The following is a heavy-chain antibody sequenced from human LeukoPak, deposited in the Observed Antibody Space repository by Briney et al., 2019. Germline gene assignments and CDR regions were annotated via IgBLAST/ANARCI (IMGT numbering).Heavy chain of an antibody. D-gene: IGHD3-10*01. CDR2: INHSGST. V-gene: IGHV4-34*01. Sequence: SETLSLTCAVYGGSFSGYYWSWIRQPPGKGLEWIGEINHSGSTNYNPSLKSRVTISVDTSKNQFSLKLTSVTAADTAVYYCARNSRIITNFDNWGQGTLVTVSS. CDR1: GGSFSGYY. J-gene: IGHJ4*02. CDR3: ARNSRIITNFDN.